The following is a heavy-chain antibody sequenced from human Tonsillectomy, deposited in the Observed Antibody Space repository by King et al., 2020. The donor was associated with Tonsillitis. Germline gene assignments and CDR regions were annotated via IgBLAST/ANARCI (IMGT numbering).Heavy chain of an antibody. V-gene: IGHV3-21*06. CDR2: ISSSSTYI. CDR1: GFTFSSYS. D-gene: IGHD3-3*01. J-gene: IGHJ4*02. Sequence: QLVQSGGGLVKPGGSLRLSCAASGFTFSSYSMNWVRQAPGKGLECVSSISSSSTYIYYADSVKGRFTISRDNAKNSLYLQMNSLRVEDTAVYYCAGGEGVADDYWGQGTLVTVSS. CDR3: AGGEGVADDY.